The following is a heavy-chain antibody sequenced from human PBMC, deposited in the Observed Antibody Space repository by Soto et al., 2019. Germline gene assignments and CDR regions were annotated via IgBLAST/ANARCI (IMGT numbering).Heavy chain of an antibody. J-gene: IGHJ4*02. V-gene: IGHV3-9*01. CDR1: GSAMDDYA. D-gene: IGHD3-16*01. CDR3: GRDISPGGLES. Sequence: PGGSLRFSGVVLGSAMDDYAMHWVRQVPGKGLEGGSGLFWVGGGPGYADSVKGRFTIARERAKNSLSLQMNSLKIEDTAVYYCGRDISPGGLESWGQGTLVTVSS. CDR2: LFWVGGGP.